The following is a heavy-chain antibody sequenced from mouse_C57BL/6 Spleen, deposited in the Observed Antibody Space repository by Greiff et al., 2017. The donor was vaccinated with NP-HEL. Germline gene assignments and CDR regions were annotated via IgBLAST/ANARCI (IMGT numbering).Heavy chain of an antibody. CDR1: GFTFSDFY. CDR3: ARDGYYSYAMDY. CDR2: SRNKANDYTT. J-gene: IGHJ4*01. D-gene: IGHD2-12*01. V-gene: IGHV7-1*01. Sequence: EVKLMESGGGLVQSGRSLRLSCATSGFTFSDFYMEWVRQAPGKGLEWIAASRNKANDYTTEYSASVKGRFIVSRDTSQSILYLQMNALRAEDTAIYYCARDGYYSYAMDYWGQGTSVTVSS.